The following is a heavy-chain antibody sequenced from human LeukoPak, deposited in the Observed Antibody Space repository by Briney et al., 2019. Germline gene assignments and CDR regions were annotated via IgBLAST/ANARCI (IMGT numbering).Heavy chain of an antibody. CDR2: IYYSGST. D-gene: IGHD5-12*01. CDR1: GGSISSSSYY. Sequence: SETLSLTCTVSGGSISSSSYYWGWIRQPPGKGLEWIGSIYYSGSTYYNPSLKSRVTISVDTSKNQFSLKVTSVTAADTAVYYCARGQYSGYDYVGDFGTSFDYWGQGTLVTVSS. J-gene: IGHJ4*02. V-gene: IGHV4-39*07. CDR3: ARGQYSGYDYVGDFGTSFDY.